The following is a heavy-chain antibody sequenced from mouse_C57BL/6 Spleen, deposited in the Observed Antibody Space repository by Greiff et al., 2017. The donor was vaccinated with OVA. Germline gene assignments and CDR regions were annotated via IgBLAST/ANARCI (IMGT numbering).Heavy chain of an antibody. D-gene: IGHD3-3*01. V-gene: IGHV1-55*01. Sequence: VQLQQPGAELVKPGASVKLSCTASGYTFTSYWITWVKQRPGQGLEWIGYISPGGGSTNYTDKFKCQATLTVYTSSSTAYMQLSSLTSEDSAVSDCARLRGLDYWGQGTTLTVSS. CDR3: ARLRGLDY. J-gene: IGHJ2*01. CDR2: ISPGGGST. CDR1: GYTFTSYW.